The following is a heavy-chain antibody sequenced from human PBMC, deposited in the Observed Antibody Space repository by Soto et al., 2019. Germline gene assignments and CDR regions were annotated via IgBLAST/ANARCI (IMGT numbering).Heavy chain of an antibody. Sequence: QVQLQESGPGLVKPSQTLSLTCIVSGGSISSGGYYWSWIRQHPGKGLEWIGYIYYSGNTYYSPSLKSRLTISVDTSKNQFSLKLSSVTAADTAVYYCARETDNYKRAGRVGGFDIWGQGTMVTVSS. CDR1: GGSISSGGYY. V-gene: IGHV4-31*03. CDR3: ARETDNYKRAGRVGGFDI. CDR2: IYYSGNT. J-gene: IGHJ3*02. D-gene: IGHD1-20*01.